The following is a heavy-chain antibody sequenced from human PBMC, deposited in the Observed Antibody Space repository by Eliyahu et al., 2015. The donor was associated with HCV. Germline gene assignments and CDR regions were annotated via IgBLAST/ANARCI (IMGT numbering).Heavy chain of an antibody. CDR3: ARERAMVRGVITFLFDY. Sequence: GFTFSSYGMHWVRQAPGKGLEWVAVIWYDGSNKYYADSVKGRFTISRDNSKNTLYLQMNSLRAEDTAVYYCARERAMVRGVITFLFDYWGQGTLVTVSS. CDR2: IWYDGSNK. D-gene: IGHD3-10*01. J-gene: IGHJ4*02. CDR1: GFTFSSYG. V-gene: IGHV3-33*01.